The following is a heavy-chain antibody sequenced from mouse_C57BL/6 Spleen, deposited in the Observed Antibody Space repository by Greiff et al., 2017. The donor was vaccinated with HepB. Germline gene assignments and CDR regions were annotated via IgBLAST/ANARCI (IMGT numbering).Heavy chain of an antibody. CDR3: ARDSNPWYFDY. J-gene: IGHJ2*01. V-gene: IGHV1-82*01. CDR2: IYPGDGDT. CDR1: GYAFSSSW. Sequence: VQLQQSGPELVKPGASVKISCKASGYAFSSSWMNWVKQRPGKGLEWIGRIYPGDGDTNYNGKFKGKATLTADKSSSTAYMKLSSLTSEDSAVYFCARDSNPWYFDYWGQGTTLTVSS. D-gene: IGHD2-5*01.